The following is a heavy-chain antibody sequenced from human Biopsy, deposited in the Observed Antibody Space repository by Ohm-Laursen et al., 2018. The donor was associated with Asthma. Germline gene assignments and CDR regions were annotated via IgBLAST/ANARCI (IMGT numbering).Heavy chain of an antibody. Sequence: SQTLSLTCTVSRGYIRSFDHHWAWIRQPPGKGLEWIGSCFYGGTTHYSPSLARRVSISVDTSMNQFSMTLRSVTAADTAVYFCARVASYGDIYFAIDVWGPGTTVSV. CDR2: CFYGGTT. D-gene: IGHD4-17*01. CDR1: RGYIRSFDHH. J-gene: IGHJ6*02. CDR3: ARVASYGDIYFAIDV. V-gene: IGHV4-30-4*01.